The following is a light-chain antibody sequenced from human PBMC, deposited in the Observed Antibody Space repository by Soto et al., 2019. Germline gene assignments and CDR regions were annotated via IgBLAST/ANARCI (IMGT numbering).Light chain of an antibody. CDR1: SSDVGGYNY. CDR2: EVT. V-gene: IGLV2-8*01. CDR3: SSFAGGGNPVL. J-gene: IGLJ2*01. Sequence: QSALTQPPSASGSLGQSVTISCTGTSSDVGGYNYVSWHQQHPGKAPKSMIYEVTKRPSGVPDRFSGSKSGNTASLTVSGLQAEDEADYYCSSFAGGGNPVLFGGGTKLTVL.